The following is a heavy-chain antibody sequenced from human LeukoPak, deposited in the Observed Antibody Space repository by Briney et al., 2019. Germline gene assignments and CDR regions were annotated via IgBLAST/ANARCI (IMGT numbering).Heavy chain of an antibody. CDR2: TYYRSKWYN. CDR3: ARDMVGVSWGYNWFDL. D-gene: IGHD1-26*01. J-gene: IGHJ5*02. Sequence: SQTLSLTCAISGDSVSSNSAAWNWIRQSPSRGLEWLGRTYYRSKWYNDYAISVKSRITINPDTSKNQFSLQLSSVTAADTAVYYCARDMVGVSWGYNWFDLWGQGTLVTVSS. CDR1: GDSVSSNSAA. V-gene: IGHV6-1*01.